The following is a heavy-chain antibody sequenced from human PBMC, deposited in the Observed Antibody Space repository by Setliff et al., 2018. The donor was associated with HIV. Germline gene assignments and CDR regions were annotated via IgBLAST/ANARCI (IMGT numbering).Heavy chain of an antibody. CDR2: IYYSGST. V-gene: IGHV4-39*02. J-gene: IGHJ6*02. CDR1: GGSISSSSYY. CDR3: ARDVTLIVEGGMDV. D-gene: IGHD3-22*01. Sequence: PSETLSLTCTVSGGSISSSSYYWGWIRQPPGRGLEWIGSIYYSGSTYYNPSLKSRVTISVDTSKNQFSLKLSSVTAADTAVYYCARDVTLIVEGGMDVWGQGTTVTVSS.